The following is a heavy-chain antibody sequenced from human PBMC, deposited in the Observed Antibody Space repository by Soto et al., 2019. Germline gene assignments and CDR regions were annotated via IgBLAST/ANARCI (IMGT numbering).Heavy chain of an antibody. J-gene: IGHJ6*02. CDR1: GGTFSSYA. CDR3: ATRTIFGVVLTGYYYYGMDV. CDR2: IIPIFGTA. D-gene: IGHD3-3*01. Sequence: ASVKVSCKASGGTFSSYAISWVRQAPGQGLEWMGGIIPIFGTANYAQKFQGRVTITADESTSTAYMELSSLRSEDTAVYYCATRTIFGVVLTGYYYYGMDVWGQGTTVTVSS. V-gene: IGHV1-69*13.